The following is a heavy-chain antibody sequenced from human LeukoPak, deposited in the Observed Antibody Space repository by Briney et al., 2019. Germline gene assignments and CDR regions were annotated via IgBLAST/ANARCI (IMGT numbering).Heavy chain of an antibody. CDR2: ISWDGGST. V-gene: IGHV3-43D*03. CDR3: AKAAHPETYGDFYFDY. Sequence: GGSLRLSCAASGFTFYDYAMHWVRQAPGKGLEWVSLISWDGGSTYYADPVKGRFTISRDNSKNSLYLQMNSLRAEDTALYYCAKAAHPETYGDFYFDYWGQGTLVTVSS. J-gene: IGHJ4*02. D-gene: IGHD4-17*01. CDR1: GFTFYDYA.